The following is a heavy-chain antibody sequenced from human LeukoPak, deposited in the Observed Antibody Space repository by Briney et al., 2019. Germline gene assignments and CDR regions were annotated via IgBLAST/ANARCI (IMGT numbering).Heavy chain of an antibody. J-gene: IGHJ4*02. CDR3: ARLDSGYLPDY. CDR1: KFTFSDYY. V-gene: IGHV3-11*03. CDR2: ISGGGTYT. D-gene: IGHD3-22*01. Sequence: GGSLRLSCADSKFTFSDYYMSWIRQAPGKGLEWVSYISGGGTYTNYPDSVKGRFTISRDNAKNSLYLQMNSLRAEDTAVYYCARLDSGYLPDYWGQGTLVTVSS.